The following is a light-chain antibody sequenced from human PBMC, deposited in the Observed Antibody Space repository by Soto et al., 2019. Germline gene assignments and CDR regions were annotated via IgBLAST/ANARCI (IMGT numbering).Light chain of an antibody. V-gene: IGLV2-18*02. CDR3: NSYTGSSTYV. CDR1: SIDVGSYNR. CDR2: EVS. Sequence: QSVLTQPPSVSGSPGQSVAISCTGTSIDVGSYNRVSWYQQHPGAAPKLMIYEVSNRPSGVPDRFSGSKSGNTASLTISGLQAEDEADYYCNSYTGSSTYVFVTGTKVTVL. J-gene: IGLJ1*01.